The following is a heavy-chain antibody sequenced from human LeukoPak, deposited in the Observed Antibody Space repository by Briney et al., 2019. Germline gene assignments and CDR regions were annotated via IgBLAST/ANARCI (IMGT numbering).Heavy chain of an antibody. CDR3: ARSAGYLLDY. D-gene: IGHD5-18*01. CDR2: ISRSGSTI. CDR1: GFTFSDYY. V-gene: IGHV3-11*04. Sequence: PGGSLRLSCAASGFTFSDYYMSSIRQAPGEGLEWGSYISRSGSTIYYADSVKGRFTISRDNAKNSLYLQMHSLRAEDTAVYYCARSAGYLLDYWGQGTLVTVSS. J-gene: IGHJ4*02.